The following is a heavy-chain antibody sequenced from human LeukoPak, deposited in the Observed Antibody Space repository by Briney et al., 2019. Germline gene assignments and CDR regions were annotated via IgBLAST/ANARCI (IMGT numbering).Heavy chain of an antibody. V-gene: IGHV4-30-4*08. Sequence: TSQTLSLTCTVSGGSISSGDYYWSWIRQPPGKGLEWIGYIYYSGSTYYNPSLKSRVTISVDTSKNQFSLKLSSVTAADTAVYYCAGGRLDYPHPQPNFDYWGQGILVTVSS. CDR3: AGGRLDYPHPQPNFDY. CDR1: GGSISSGDYY. CDR2: IYYSGST. J-gene: IGHJ4*02. D-gene: IGHD3/OR15-3a*01.